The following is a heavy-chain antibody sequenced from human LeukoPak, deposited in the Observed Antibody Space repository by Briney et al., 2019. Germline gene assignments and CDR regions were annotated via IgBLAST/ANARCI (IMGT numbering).Heavy chain of an antibody. CDR3: ARVPPVGGTKVHWFDP. V-gene: IGHV1-18*01. J-gene: IGHJ5*02. Sequence: EASVKVSCKASGYTFNSYGISWVRQAPGQGLEWMGWISAYNGNTNYAQKLQGRVTMTTDTSTSTAYMELRSLRSDDTAVYYCARVPPVGGTKVHWFDPWGQGTLVTVSS. D-gene: IGHD1-26*01. CDR2: ISAYNGNT. CDR1: GYTFNSYG.